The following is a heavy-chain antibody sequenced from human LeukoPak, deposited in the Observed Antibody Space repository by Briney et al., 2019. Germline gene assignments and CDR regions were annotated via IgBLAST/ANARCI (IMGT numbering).Heavy chain of an antibody. V-gene: IGHV4-31*03. CDR2: IYYSGST. CDR1: GGSISSGDYY. D-gene: IGHD2-2*01. J-gene: IGHJ4*02. Sequence: SETLSLTCTVSGGSISSGDYYWSWIRQHPGKGLEWIGYIYYSGSTYYNPSLKSRVTISVDTSKNQFSLKLSSVTAADTAVYYCASYCSSTSCYQETFDYWGQGTLVTVSS. CDR3: ASYCSSTSCYQETFDY.